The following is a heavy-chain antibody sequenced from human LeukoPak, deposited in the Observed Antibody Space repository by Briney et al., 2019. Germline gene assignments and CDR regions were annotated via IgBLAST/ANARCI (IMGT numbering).Heavy chain of an antibody. D-gene: IGHD2-21*01. Sequence: SQTLSPNCTVSGGSISSGDYYWSWIRQPPGKGLEWIGYIYYSGSTYYNPSLKSRVTISVDTSKNQFSLKLSSVTAADTAVYYCATLWSLVDAFDIWGQGTMVTVSS. V-gene: IGHV4-30-4*01. J-gene: IGHJ3*02. CDR1: GGSISSGDYY. CDR3: ATLWSLVDAFDI. CDR2: IYYSGST.